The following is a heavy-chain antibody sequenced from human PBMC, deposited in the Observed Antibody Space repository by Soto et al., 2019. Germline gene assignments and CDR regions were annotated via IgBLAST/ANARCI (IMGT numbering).Heavy chain of an antibody. CDR1: GGSFSGYY. J-gene: IGHJ6*03. V-gene: IGHV4-34*01. D-gene: IGHD3-9*01. Sequence: SETLSLTCAVYGGSFSGYYWSWIRQPPGKGLEWIGEINHSGSTNYNPSLKSRVTISVDTSKNQFSLKLSSVTAADTAVYYCARGSRYSGYYYYMDVWGKGTTVTVSS. CDR3: ARGSRYSGYYYYMDV. CDR2: INHSGST.